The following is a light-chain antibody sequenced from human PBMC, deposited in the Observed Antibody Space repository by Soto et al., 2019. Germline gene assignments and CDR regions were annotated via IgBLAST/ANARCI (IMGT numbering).Light chain of an antibody. Sequence: EIVMTHSPATLSVSPWEIATLSCRASQTVRSKLAWYQQKRGQAPRLLIYDASNRATGIPARFSGSGSGTDFTLTISSLEPEDFAVYYCQQRSNWPITFGQGTRLEIK. CDR2: DAS. J-gene: IGKJ5*01. CDR1: QTVRSK. CDR3: QQRSNWPIT. V-gene: IGKV3-11*01.